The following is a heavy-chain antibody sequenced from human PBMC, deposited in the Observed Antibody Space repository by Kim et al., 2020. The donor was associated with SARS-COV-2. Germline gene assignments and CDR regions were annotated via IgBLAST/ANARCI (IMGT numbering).Heavy chain of an antibody. CDR3: AREGGGYDSSGYYYAAAFDI. D-gene: IGHD3-22*01. CDR1: GFTFSSYW. V-gene: IGHV3-7*01. Sequence: GGSLRLSCAASGFTFSSYWMSWVRQAPGKGLEWVANIKQDGSEKYYVDSVKGRFTISRDNAKNSLYLQMNSLRAEDTAVYYCAREGGGYDSSGYYYAAAFDIWGQGTMVTVSS. J-gene: IGHJ3*02. CDR2: IKQDGSEK.